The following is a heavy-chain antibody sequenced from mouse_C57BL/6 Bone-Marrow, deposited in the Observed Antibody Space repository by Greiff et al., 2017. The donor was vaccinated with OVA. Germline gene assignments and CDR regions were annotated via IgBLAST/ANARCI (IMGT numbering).Heavy chain of an antibody. CDR3: AKKGRTVGGDYAMDY. D-gene: IGHD1-1*01. CDR1: GFSLTSYG. V-gene: IGHV2-5*01. Sequence: QVQLQQSGPGLVQPSQSLSITCTVSGFSLTSYGVHWVRQSPGKGLEWLGVIWRGGSTDYNAAFMSRLSITKDNSKSQVFFKMNSLQADDTAIYYCAKKGRTVGGDYAMDYWGQGTSVTVSS. CDR2: IWRGGST. J-gene: IGHJ4*01.